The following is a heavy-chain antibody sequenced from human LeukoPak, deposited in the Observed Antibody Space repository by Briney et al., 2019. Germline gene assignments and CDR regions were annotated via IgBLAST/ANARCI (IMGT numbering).Heavy chain of an antibody. J-gene: IGHJ6*02. V-gene: IGHV5-51*01. CDR1: GYSFTSYW. CDR2: IYPGDSDT. CDR3: ARPSSSMVRGEPPSYGMDV. D-gene: IGHD3-10*01. Sequence: GESLKISCKGSGYSFTSYWISWVRQMPGKGLEWMGIIYPGDSDTRYSPSFQGQVTISADKSISTAYLQWSSLKASDTAMYYCARPSSSMVRGEPPSYGMDVWGQGTTVTVSS.